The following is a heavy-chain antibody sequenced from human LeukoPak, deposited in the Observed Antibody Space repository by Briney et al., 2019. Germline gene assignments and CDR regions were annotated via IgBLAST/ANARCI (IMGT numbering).Heavy chain of an antibody. CDR1: GYTLTRYY. CDR2: INPNSRGT. D-gene: IGHD4-17*01. J-gene: IGHJ4*02. Sequence: GSSVKVSCKASGYTLTRYYMHWLRQAPGQALEWMGWINPNSRGTNYAQKFQGRVTKNKDTYISTDYMELSRLRSDDTAVYYCKYGDYEDVDYWAREPWSPSPQ. V-gene: IGHV1-2*02. CDR3: KYGDYEDVDY.